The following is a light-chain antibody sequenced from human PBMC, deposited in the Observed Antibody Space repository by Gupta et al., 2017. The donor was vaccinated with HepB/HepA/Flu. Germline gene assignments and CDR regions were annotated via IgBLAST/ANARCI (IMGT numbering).Light chain of an antibody. CDR2: GNS. J-gene: IGLJ2*01. CDR3: QSYDSSLSGHVV. V-gene: IGLV1-40*01. Sequence: QSVLTQPPSVSGAPGQRVTFSCTGSSSNIGAGYDLHWYQQLPGTAPKLLIYGNSNRPSGVPDRFSGSKSGTSASLAITGLQAEDEADYYCQSYDSSLSGHVVFGGGTKLTVL. CDR1: SSNIGAGYD.